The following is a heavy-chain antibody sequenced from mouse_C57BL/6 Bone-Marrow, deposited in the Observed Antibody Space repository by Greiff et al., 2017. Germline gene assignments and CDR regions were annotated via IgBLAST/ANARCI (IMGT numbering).Heavy chain of an antibody. CDR2: IYPGDGST. D-gene: IGHD1-1*01. V-gene: IGHV1-85*01. CDR1: GYTFTSYD. Sequence: VPLQQSGPELVKPGASVKLSCKASGYTFTSYDINWVKQRPGQGLEWIGWIYPGDGSTKYNEKFKGKATLTVDTSSSTAYMELHSLTSEDSAVYFCARDYYGKDFDYWGQGTTLTVSS. J-gene: IGHJ2*01. CDR3: ARDYYGKDFDY.